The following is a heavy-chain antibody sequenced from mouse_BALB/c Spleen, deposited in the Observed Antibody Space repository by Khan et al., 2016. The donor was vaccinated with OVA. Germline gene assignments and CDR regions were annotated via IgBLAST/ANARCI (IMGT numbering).Heavy chain of an antibody. J-gene: IGHJ2*01. D-gene: IGHD1-1*02. V-gene: IGHV1S41*01. Sequence: DLVKPGASVKLSCKASGYTFTSYWINWIKQRPGQGLEWIGRIAPGSGSTYYNEMFKGKATLTVDTSSSTAYIQLSSLSSEASAVYICARAGGGKVPLDYWGQGTTLTVSS. CDR2: IAPGSGST. CDR1: GYTFTSYW. CDR3: ARAGGGKVPLDY.